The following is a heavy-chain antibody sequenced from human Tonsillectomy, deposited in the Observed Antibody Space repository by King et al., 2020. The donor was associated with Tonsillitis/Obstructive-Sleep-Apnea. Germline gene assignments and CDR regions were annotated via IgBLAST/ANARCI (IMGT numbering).Heavy chain of an antibody. CDR1: GFIFSDSW. V-gene: IGHV3-7*03. CDR2: IKQDGGEK. J-gene: IGHJ4*02. Sequence: VQLVESGGGLVQPGGSLRVSCAASGFIFSDSWMSWVRQAPGKGLEWVANIKQDGGEKYYVDSVKGRFTISRDNAKNSLFLQMNSLRAEDTAVYYCVRDRGGIDHWGQGTLVTVHS. D-gene: IGHD2-15*01. CDR3: VRDRGGIDH.